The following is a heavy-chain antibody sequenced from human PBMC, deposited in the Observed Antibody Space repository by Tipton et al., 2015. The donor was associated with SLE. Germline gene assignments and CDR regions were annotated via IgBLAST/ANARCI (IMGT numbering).Heavy chain of an antibody. V-gene: IGHV4-39*07. D-gene: IGHD3-22*01. CDR1: GGSISSSSYY. CDR2: IYYSGST. CDR3: ARDHYDSSGYYSFFDY. J-gene: IGHJ4*02. Sequence: TLSLTCTVSGGSISSSSYYWGWIRQPPGKGLKWIGSIYYSGSTYYNPSLKSRVTISVDTSKNQFSLKLSSVTAADTAVYYCARDHYDSSGYYSFFDYWGQGTLVTVSS.